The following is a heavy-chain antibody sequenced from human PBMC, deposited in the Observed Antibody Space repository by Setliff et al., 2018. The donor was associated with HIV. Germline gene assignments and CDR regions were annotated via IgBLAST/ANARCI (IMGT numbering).Heavy chain of an antibody. CDR2: VYHSGTT. D-gene: IGHD3-3*01. J-gene: IGHJ4*02. V-gene: IGHV4-38-2*01. CDR3: MRGRSITIFGVAYFDF. CDR1: GYSISTAYY. Sequence: PSETLSLTCAVSGYSISTAYYWGWIRQPPGKGLEWIGSVYHSGTTYYNPSLKSRVTISVDMSNNQFSLKVTSVTAADTAVYYCMRGRSITIFGVAYFDFWGQGTQVTAPQ.